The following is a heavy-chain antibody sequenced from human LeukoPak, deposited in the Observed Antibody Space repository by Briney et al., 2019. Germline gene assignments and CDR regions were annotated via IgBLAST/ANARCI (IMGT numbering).Heavy chain of an antibody. Sequence: GGSLRLSCAASGFTFSSYPMHWVRQAPGKGLEWVAVISYDGNNKYYADSVKGRFTISRDNSKNTLYLQMNSLRAEDTAVYYCAKDEVGGSYYEGYYFDYWGQGTLVTVSS. CDR3: AKDEVGGSYYEGYYFDY. D-gene: IGHD1-26*01. CDR2: ISYDGNNK. CDR1: GFTFSSYP. V-gene: IGHV3-30-3*01. J-gene: IGHJ4*02.